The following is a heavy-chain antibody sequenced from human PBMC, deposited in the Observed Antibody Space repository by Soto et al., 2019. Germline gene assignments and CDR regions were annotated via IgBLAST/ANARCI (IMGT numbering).Heavy chain of an antibody. Sequence: ASVKVSCKASGYTFTGYYMHWVRQAPGQGLEWMGWINPNSGGTNYAQKFQGWVTMTRDTSISTAYMELSRLRSDDTAVCYCARAGPTYYDFWSGYYSFTVFDYWGQGTLVTVSS. CDR2: INPNSGGT. D-gene: IGHD3-3*01. J-gene: IGHJ4*02. V-gene: IGHV1-2*04. CDR1: GYTFTGYY. CDR3: ARAGPTYYDFWSGYYSFTVFDY.